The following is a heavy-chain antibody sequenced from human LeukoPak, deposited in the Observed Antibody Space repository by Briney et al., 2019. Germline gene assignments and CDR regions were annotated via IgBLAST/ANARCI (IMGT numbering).Heavy chain of an antibody. CDR2: IYYSGST. V-gene: IGHV4-59*01. CDR1: GGSNSSYY. Sequence: SETLSLTCTVSGGSNSSYYWSWIRQPPGKGLEWIGYIYYSGSTNYNPSLKSRVTISVDTSKNQFSLKLTSVTAADTAVYYCARFVDYWGLGILVTVSS. CDR3: ARFVDY. J-gene: IGHJ4*02.